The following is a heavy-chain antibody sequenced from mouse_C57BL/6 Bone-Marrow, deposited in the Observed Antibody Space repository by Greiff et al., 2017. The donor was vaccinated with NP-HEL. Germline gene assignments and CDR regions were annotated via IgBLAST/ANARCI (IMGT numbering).Heavy chain of an antibody. CDR1: GFTFTDYY. J-gene: IGHJ4*01. V-gene: IGHV7-3*01. CDR3: ARSIYYDYAYGPFYAMDY. Sequence: EVMLVESGGGLVQPGGSLSLSCAASGFTFTDYYMSWVRQPPGKALEWLVFIRNKANGYTTEYSASVKGRFTISRDNSQSILYLQMNALRAEDSATYYCARSIYYDYAYGPFYAMDYWGQGTSVTVSS. D-gene: IGHD2-4*01. CDR2: IRNKANGYTT.